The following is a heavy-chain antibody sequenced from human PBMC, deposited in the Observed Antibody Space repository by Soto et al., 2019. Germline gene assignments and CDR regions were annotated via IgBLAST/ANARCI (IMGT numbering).Heavy chain of an antibody. CDR3: ARKARDWNYFHY. V-gene: IGHV1-69*01. CDR2: IIPIFGTA. D-gene: IGHD1-1*01. J-gene: IGHJ4*02. Sequence: QVQLVQSGAEVKKPGSSVKVSCKASGGTFSSYAISWVRQAPGQGLEWMGGIIPIFGTANYAQKFQGRVTITADESTSTAYMELSSLSSEDTVVYYCARKARDWNYFHYWGQGTLVTVSS. CDR1: GGTFSSYA.